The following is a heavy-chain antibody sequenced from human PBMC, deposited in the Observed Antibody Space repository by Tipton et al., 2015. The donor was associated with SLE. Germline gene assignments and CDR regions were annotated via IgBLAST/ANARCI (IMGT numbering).Heavy chain of an antibody. CDR2: ISTTGST. D-gene: IGHD4-11*01. Sequence: TLSLTCTVSGDSISSGSYYWTWIRQPAGKGLEWIGRISTTGSTIYNPSLRTRVTISVDTSKNHFSLKLISVTAADTAVYYCAREFLNPVTTVHYYFDLWGRGTLVTVSS. V-gene: IGHV4-61*02. CDR1: GDSISSGSYY. CDR3: AREFLNPVTTVHYYFDL. J-gene: IGHJ2*01.